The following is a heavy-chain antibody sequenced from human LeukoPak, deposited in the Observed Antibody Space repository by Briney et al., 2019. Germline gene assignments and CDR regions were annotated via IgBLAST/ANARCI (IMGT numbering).Heavy chain of an antibody. D-gene: IGHD2-2*02. CDR2: IYYSGST. Sequence: SETLSLTCTVSGSSISSYYWSWIRQPPGKGLEWIGYIYYSGSTNYNPSLKSRVTISVDTSKNQFSLKLSSVTAADTAVYYCARDSGAAIDYWGQGTLVTVSS. V-gene: IGHV4-59*01. J-gene: IGHJ4*02. CDR3: ARDSGAAIDY. CDR1: GSSISSYY.